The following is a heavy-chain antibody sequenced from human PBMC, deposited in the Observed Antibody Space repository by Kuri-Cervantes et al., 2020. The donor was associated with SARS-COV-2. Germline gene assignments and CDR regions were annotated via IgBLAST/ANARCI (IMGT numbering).Heavy chain of an antibody. V-gene: IGHV1-18*01. CDR1: GYTFSNYG. D-gene: IGHD1-1*01. J-gene: IGHJ4*02. CDR3: ARVNWDVPFTTLDY. Sequence: ASVKVSCKASGYTFSNYGFRWVRQAPGQGLAWMGWVSSYTGNTDDAQKFLGRITMTADKSTTTADLELRRLRSDDTAVYYCARVNWDVPFTTLDYWGQGTRVTVSS. CDR2: VSSYTGNT.